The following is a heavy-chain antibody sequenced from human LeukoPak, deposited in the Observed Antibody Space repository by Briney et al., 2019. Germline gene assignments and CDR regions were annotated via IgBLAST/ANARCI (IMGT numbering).Heavy chain of an antibody. Sequence: GGSLRLSCAASGFTFSRYSISWVRQAPGKGPEWVSSIFGSGAKTYYADSVKGRFTISRDNSKNTVYLQMNGLRVDDTARYHCVKDRVPDNGWSFDIWGQGTIITASA. V-gene: IGHV3-23*01. CDR3: VKDRVPDNGWSFDI. CDR1: GFTFSRYS. J-gene: IGHJ3*02. CDR2: IFGSGAKT. D-gene: IGHD1-1*01.